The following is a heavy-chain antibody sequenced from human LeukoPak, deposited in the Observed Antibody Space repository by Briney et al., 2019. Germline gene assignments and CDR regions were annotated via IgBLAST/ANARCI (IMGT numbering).Heavy chain of an antibody. D-gene: IGHD4-17*01. CDR3: ARARSTAGYFDY. CDR1: GGSISSYY. J-gene: IGHJ4*02. CDR2: IYTSGST. V-gene: IGHV4-4*07. Sequence: SETLSLTCTVSGGSISSYYWSWIRQPAGKGLEWIGRIYTSGSTNYNPSLKSRVTISVNKSKNQFSLKLSSVTAADTAVYYCARARSTAGYFDYWGQGTLVTVSS.